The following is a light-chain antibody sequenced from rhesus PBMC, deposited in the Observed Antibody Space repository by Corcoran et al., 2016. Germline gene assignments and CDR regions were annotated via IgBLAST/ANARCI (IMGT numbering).Light chain of an antibody. Sequence: DIQMTQSPSSLSASVGDRVTITCQASQGIDNHLAWYQQKPGKVPNLLLYAASTLQNGVPSRYSGSGSGADFTRTISGIKPEDFATYYCQHGYFMPVSFGGGTKVGI. CDR3: QHGYFMPVS. CDR1: QGIDNH. CDR2: AAS. V-gene: IGKV1-33*02. J-gene: IGKJ4*01.